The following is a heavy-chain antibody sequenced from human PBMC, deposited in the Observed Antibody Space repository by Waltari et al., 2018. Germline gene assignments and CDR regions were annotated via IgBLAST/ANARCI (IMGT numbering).Heavy chain of an antibody. Sequence: EVQLVESGGGLVQPGGSLRLSCAASGFTFTKCWMTWDRRAPGKGLEGVANINDEAKEKYHVDSVKGRFTISRDNTKKSLYLQMNSLRVDDTAEYYCARGEEGYGEAYYWGQGTLVTVSS. CDR3: ARGEEGYGEAYY. V-gene: IGHV3-7*04. D-gene: IGHD3-10*01. CDR2: INDEAKEK. J-gene: IGHJ4*02. CDR1: GFTFTKCW.